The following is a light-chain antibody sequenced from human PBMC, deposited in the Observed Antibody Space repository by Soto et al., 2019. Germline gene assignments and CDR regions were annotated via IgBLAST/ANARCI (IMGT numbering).Light chain of an antibody. V-gene: IGKV3-15*01. Sequence: EIVMTQSPATLSVSPGERATLSCRASQRVSSNLAWYQQKPGQAPRLLIYGASTRATGIPARFSGSGSGTEFTLTISSLQSEDFAVYYCQQYGTWWTFGQGTKVEIK. CDR2: GAS. CDR3: QQYGTWWT. CDR1: QRVSSN. J-gene: IGKJ1*01.